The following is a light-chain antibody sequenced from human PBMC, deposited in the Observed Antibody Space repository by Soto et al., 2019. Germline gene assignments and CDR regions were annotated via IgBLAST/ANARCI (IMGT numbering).Light chain of an antibody. CDR1: SSGVGAYNF. CDR3: CSYAGTYSPV. V-gene: IGLV2-11*01. J-gene: IGLJ2*01. CDR2: DVS. Sequence: QSALTQPPSVSGSPGQSVTISCTGTSSGVGAYNFVSWYQQYPGKAPKLIIFDVSARPSGVPDRFSGSKSGNTASLTISGLQADDEADYYCCSYAGTYSPVLGGGTKLTVL.